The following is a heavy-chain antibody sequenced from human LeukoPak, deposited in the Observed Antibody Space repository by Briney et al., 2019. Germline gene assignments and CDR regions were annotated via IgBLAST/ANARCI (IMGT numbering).Heavy chain of an antibody. J-gene: IGHJ6*03. CDR2: IYYSGST. CDR1: GGSISSYY. D-gene: IGHD2-2*01. Sequence: PSETLSLTCTVSGGSISSYYWSWIRQPPGKGLEWIGYIYYSGSTNYNPSLKSRVTISVDTSKNQFSLKLSSVTAADTAVYYCARDGRYCSSTSCYSQAFIDYYYYMDVWGKGTTVTVSS. CDR3: ARDGRYCSSTSCYSQAFIDYYYYMDV. V-gene: IGHV4-59*12.